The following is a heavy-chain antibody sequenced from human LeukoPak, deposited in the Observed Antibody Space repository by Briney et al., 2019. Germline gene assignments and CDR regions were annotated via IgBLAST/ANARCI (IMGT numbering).Heavy chain of an antibody. V-gene: IGHV4-34*01. J-gene: IGHJ4*02. CDR3: ARVKKNLYYYDSSGRIYYFDY. CDR2: INHFGST. Sequence: SETLSLTCAVYGGSFIGYYWSWIRQPPGKGLEWIGEINHFGSTNYNPSLKSRVTISVDTSKNQFSLKLSSVTAADTAVYYCARVKKNLYYYDSSGRIYYFDYWGQGTLVTVSS. D-gene: IGHD3-22*01. CDR1: GGSFIGYY.